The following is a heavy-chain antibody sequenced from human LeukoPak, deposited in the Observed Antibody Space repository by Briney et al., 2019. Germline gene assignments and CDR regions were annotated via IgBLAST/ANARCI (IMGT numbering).Heavy chain of an antibody. CDR1: GFTFNDYY. Sequence: PGGSLRLSCAASGFTFNDYYMSWIRQAPGKGLEWLSYINIGGTNTHYADSVKGRFTISRDNAKNSLYLQMNSLRAEDTAVYYCARDPVGAAARGYFDYWGQGTLVTVSS. D-gene: IGHD6-13*01. V-gene: IGHV3-11*06. J-gene: IGHJ4*02. CDR2: INIGGTNT. CDR3: ARDPVGAAARGYFDY.